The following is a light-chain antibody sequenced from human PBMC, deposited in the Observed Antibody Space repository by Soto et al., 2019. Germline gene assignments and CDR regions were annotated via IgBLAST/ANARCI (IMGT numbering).Light chain of an antibody. Sequence: QSALTQPASVSGSPGQSITISCTGSSSDVGSYTFVSWYHHHPGKAPKLMIYEATKRPSGVSHRFSGSKSGNTASLTISGLQAEDEGEYYCCSYAGSMTGVFGGGTKLTVL. CDR3: CSYAGSMTGV. CDR1: SSDVGSYTF. J-gene: IGLJ3*02. V-gene: IGLV2-23*01. CDR2: EAT.